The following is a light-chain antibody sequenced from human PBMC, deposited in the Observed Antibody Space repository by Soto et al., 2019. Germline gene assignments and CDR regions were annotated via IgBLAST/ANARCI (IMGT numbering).Light chain of an antibody. V-gene: IGKV3-11*01. CDR2: DTF. CDR3: QQRSQWPLW. Sequence: EIVLTQSPATLSLSPGERATLSCRASQSVGTSLEWFQQKPGQAPSLLIFDTFNRATGSPARFSGSGSGTDFTLPISMLEPDDVAVYYCQQRSQWPLWFGGGTKAQIK. J-gene: IGKJ4*02. CDR1: QSVGTS.